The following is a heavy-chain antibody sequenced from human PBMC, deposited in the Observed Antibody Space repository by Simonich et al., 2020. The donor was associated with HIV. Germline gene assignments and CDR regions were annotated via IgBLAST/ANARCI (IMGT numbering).Heavy chain of an antibody. V-gene: IGHV3-21*01. D-gene: IGHD2-2*01. Sequence: EVQLVESGGGLVKPGGSLRLSCAASGFTFSSYSMNWVRQAPGKGLVWVSSISSSSSYIYYADSVKGRFTISRDNAKNSLYRQMNSLRAEDTAVYYCARDGRKGSSTSCSDYWGQGTLVTVSS. J-gene: IGHJ4*02. CDR3: ARDGRKGSSTSCSDY. CDR2: ISSSSSYI. CDR1: GFTFSSYS.